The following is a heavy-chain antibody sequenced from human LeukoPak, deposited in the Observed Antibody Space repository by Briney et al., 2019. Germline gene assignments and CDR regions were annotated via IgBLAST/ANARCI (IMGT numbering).Heavy chain of an antibody. J-gene: IGHJ4*02. Sequence: ASVKVSCKASGGTFSSYAISWVRQAPGQGLEWMGRIIPILGIANYAQKFQGRVTITADKSTSTAYMELSSLRSEDTAVYYCARDHAVEMATITETGGFDYWGQGTLVTGSS. V-gene: IGHV1-69*04. CDR3: ARDHAVEMATITETGGFDY. CDR1: GGTFSSYA. CDR2: IIPILGIA. D-gene: IGHD5-12*01.